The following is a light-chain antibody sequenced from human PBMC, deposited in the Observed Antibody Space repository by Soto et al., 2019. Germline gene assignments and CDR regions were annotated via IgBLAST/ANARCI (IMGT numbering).Light chain of an antibody. V-gene: IGKV3-11*01. J-gene: IGKJ1*01. CDR1: QSVSSN. Sequence: EIVMTQSPATLSVSPGERATLSCRASQSVSSNVAWYQQKPGQAPRLLIYGASNRATGIPARFSGSGSGTDFTLTISSLEPEDFAVYYCQQRSNWPWTFGQGSMVDI. CDR2: GAS. CDR3: QQRSNWPWT.